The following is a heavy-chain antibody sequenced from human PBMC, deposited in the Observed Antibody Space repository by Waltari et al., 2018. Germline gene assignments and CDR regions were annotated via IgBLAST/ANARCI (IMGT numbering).Heavy chain of an antibody. Sequence: QVQLQESGPGLLKPSDTLSLTCAVSGYSISRSNCCGWIRLPPGKGLAWIGYIYYRGSTYYNPSIKSRVTMSVDTSKNQFSLKLSSVTAVDTAVYYCARNMGQIADDAFDIWGQGTMVTVSS. D-gene: IGHD6-13*01. CDR2: IYYRGST. CDR1: GYSISRSNC. V-gene: IGHV4-28*01. J-gene: IGHJ3*02. CDR3: ARNMGQIADDAFDI.